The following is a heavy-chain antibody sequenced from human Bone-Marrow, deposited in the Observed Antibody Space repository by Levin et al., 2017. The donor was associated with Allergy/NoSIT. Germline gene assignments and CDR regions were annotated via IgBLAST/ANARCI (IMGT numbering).Heavy chain of an antibody. Sequence: GESLKISCAASGFTFSSYAMSWVRQAPGKGLEWVSAISGSGGSTYYADSVKGRFTISRDNSKNTLYLQMNSLRAEDTAVYYCASPHGVMDVWGQGTTVTVSS. CDR2: ISGSGGST. CDR3: ASPHGVMDV. V-gene: IGHV3-23*01. CDR1: GFTFSSYA. J-gene: IGHJ6*02. D-gene: IGHD5-24*01.